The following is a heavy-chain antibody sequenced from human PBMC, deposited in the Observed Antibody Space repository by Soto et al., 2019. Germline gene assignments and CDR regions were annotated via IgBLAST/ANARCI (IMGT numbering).Heavy chain of an antibody. V-gene: IGHV1-69*13. CDR1: GYTFAYYA. D-gene: IGHD6-13*01. J-gene: IGHJ3*02. CDR2: IIPIFGTA. CDR3: ARIEPAADDAFDI. Sequence: SVKVSCKASGYTFAYYAISWVRQAPGQGLEWMGGIIPIFGTANYAQKFQGRVTITADESTSTAYMELSSLRSEDTAVYYCARIEPAADDAFDIWGQGTMVTVSS.